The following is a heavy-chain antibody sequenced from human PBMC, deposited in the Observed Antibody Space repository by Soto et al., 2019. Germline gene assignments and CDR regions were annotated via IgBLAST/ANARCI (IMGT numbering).Heavy chain of an antibody. CDR2: INHSGST. CDR1: GGSFSGYY. J-gene: IGHJ5*02. Sequence: SETLSLTCAVYGGSFSGYYWSWIRQPPGKGLEWIGEINHSGSTNYNPSGGSTSYAQKFQGRVTMTRDTSTSTVYMELSSLRSEDTAVYYCAGELIAAAGTFHWFDPWGQGTLVTVSS. D-gene: IGHD6-13*01. V-gene: IGHV4-34*10. CDR3: AGELIAAAGTFHWFDP.